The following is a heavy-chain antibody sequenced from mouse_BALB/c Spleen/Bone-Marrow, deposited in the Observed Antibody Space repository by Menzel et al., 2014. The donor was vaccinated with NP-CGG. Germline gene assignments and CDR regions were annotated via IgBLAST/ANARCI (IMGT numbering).Heavy chain of an antibody. J-gene: IGHJ3*01. CDR1: GYTFTTYT. CDR2: IVPSSGYT. D-gene: IGHD4-1*01. V-gene: IGHV1-4*02. Sequence: VQLQQSGAELARPGASVKMSCKASGYTFTTYTIQWVKRRPGQGLEWIGYIVPSSGYTDYNQKFKDKTSLTADKSSNTAYIQLSSLTSADPAVYYCAREARTGAWFAYWGQGTLVTVSA. CDR3: AREARTGAWFAY.